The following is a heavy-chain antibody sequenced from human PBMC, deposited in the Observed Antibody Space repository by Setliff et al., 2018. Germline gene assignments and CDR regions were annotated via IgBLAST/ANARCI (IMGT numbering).Heavy chain of an antibody. Sequence: ASVKVSCKASGYTFTDYGVTWVRQAPGQGLEWVGWISPYSGNTYYAPKFQGRITMTTDTSTTTVYMELKSLRSDDTAIYYCSRLVRYCTRTSCQRLSGDDYWGQGALVTVSS. CDR1: GYTFTDYG. J-gene: IGHJ4*02. CDR3: SRLVRYCTRTSCQRLSGDDY. CDR2: ISPYSGNT. V-gene: IGHV1-18*01. D-gene: IGHD2-2*01.